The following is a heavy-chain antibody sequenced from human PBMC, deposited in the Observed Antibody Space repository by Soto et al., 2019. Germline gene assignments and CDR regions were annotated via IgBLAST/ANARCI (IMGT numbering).Heavy chain of an antibody. CDR3: ARGFCSGGTYYSGNC. V-gene: IGHV3-72*01. Sequence: EVQLAESGGGLVQPGGSLRLSCAASGFTLSDHYMDWVRQAPGKGLEWVGRTGNKANSYTTQYAASVRGRFTISRDDSKNSLYLQMDSLKTDDTAVYFCARGFCSGGTYYSGNCWGQGTLVTVAS. CDR1: GFTLSDHY. D-gene: IGHD2-15*01. J-gene: IGHJ4*02. CDR2: TGNKANSYTT.